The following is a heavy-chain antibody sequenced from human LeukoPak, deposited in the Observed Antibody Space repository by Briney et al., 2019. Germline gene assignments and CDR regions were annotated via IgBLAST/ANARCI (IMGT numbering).Heavy chain of an antibody. CDR2: VYPATSDT. CDR3: ARPKTLGGYNYEFEF. J-gene: IGHJ4*02. Sequence: GESLKISCKGSGYSFTSYWIGWVRQMPGKGLEWIGIVYPATSDTTYSPSFQGQVTISADKSSSTAYLQWSSLKASDTAIYYCARPKTLGGYNYEFEFWGQEALVTVSS. D-gene: IGHD5-18*01. CDR1: GYSFTSYW. V-gene: IGHV5-51*01.